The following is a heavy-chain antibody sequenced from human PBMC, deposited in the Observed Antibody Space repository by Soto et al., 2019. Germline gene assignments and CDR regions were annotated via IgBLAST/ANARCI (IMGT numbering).Heavy chain of an antibody. D-gene: IGHD4-17*01. V-gene: IGHV3-15*07. CDR3: TTGRSPVR. CDR1: GFTLSGAW. Sequence: PGGSLRLSCAAPGFTLSGAWMNWVRQTPGKGLEWVGRIRSRVDGEATDYAAFVKGRFTISRDDSESMVYLEMNSLEVEDTAVYYCTTGRSPVRWGQGTLVTVSS. J-gene: IGHJ4*02. CDR2: IRSRVDGEAT.